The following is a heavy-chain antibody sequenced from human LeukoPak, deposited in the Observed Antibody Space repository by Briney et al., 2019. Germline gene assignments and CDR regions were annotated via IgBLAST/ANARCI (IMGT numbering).Heavy chain of an antibody. Sequence: GGSLRLSCEASGFTFSDHYMSWIRQAPGKGLEWLSYITSSSTTTSYADSVKGRFTVSRDNAKNSLYLQMNDLRADDTAVYYCVRGAGPLFDPWGQGTLVTVSS. CDR2: ITSSSTTT. CDR1: GFTFSDHY. J-gene: IGHJ5*02. CDR3: VRGAGPLFDP. V-gene: IGHV3-11*01.